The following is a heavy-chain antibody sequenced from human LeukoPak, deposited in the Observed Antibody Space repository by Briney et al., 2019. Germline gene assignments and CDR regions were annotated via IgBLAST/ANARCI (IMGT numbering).Heavy chain of an antibody. D-gene: IGHD6-13*01. J-gene: IGHJ4*02. CDR3: ILAAAGPAY. V-gene: IGHV3-15*01. Sequence: GGSLRLSCAAPGFTFSNAWMTWVRQAPGKGLEWVGRIKSKTDGGTTDYAAPVKGRFTISRDDSKNTLYLQMNSLTTEDTAVYYCILAAAGPAYWGQGALVTVSS. CDR1: GFTFSNAW. CDR2: IKSKTDGGTT.